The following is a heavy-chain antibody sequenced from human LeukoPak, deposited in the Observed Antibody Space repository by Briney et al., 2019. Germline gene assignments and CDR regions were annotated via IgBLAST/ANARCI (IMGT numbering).Heavy chain of an antibody. Sequence: GASVTVSCMASGYPFSTSGITRVRQAPGRGLEWIGWISAVNGNTSYAEKFLDRVTMTTDTATSTAYMELGSLTSADTAVYFCTRSLVFWGQGTQVTVSP. CDR2: ISAVNGNT. D-gene: IGHD1-26*01. CDR1: GYPFSTSG. CDR3: TRSLVF. J-gene: IGHJ4*02. V-gene: IGHV1-18*01.